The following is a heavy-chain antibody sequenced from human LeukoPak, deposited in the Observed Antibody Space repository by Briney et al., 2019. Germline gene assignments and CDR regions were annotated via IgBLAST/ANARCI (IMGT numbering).Heavy chain of an antibody. J-gene: IGHJ5*02. Sequence: SETLSLTCTVSGGSISSSIHYWGWIRQPPGNGLEWIGSIYYSGSTYHNPSLKSRVTISVDTSKNQFSLKLSSVTAADTAVYYCAKVGYSSGWYSGWFDPWGQGTLVTVSS. D-gene: IGHD6-19*01. CDR2: IYYSGST. V-gene: IGHV4-39*01. CDR1: GGSISSSIHY. CDR3: AKVGYSSGWYSGWFDP.